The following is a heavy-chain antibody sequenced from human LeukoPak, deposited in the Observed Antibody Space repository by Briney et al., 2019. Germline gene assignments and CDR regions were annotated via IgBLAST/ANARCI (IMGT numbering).Heavy chain of an antibody. CDR3: ARVVVAATWPFDI. J-gene: IGHJ3*02. CDR2: IYHIGST. D-gene: IGHD2-15*01. V-gene: IGHV4-38-2*01. Sequence: KPSETLSLTCAVSGYSISSGYYWGWSRQPPGKGLEWIGSIYHIGSTYYNPSLKSRVTISVDTSKNQFSLKLSSVTAADTAVYYCARVVVAATWPFDIWGQGTKVTVPS. CDR1: GYSISSGYY.